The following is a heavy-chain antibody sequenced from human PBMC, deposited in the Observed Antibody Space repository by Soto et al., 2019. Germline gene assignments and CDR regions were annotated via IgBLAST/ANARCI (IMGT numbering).Heavy chain of an antibody. D-gene: IGHD3-9*01. CDR2: ISGGGGGT. Sequence: PGGSLRLSCAASGFTFNSYAMNWVRQAPGKGLEWVSSISGGGGGTYYADSVKGRLTISRDNSKNTLYLQMNSLRAEDTALYYCAKGSHYDILTAYHVFDDWGPGTLVTVSS. CDR3: AKGSHYDILTAYHVFDD. V-gene: IGHV3-23*01. J-gene: IGHJ4*02. CDR1: GFTFNSYA.